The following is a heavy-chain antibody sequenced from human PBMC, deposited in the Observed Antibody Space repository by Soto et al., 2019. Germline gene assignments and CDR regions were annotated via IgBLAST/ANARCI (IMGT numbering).Heavy chain of an antibody. V-gene: IGHV4-38-2*01. J-gene: IGHJ4*02. CDR2: IYHSGNT. CDR1: GYSISLGYY. CDR3: ARQRTSVVTQAYFDV. D-gene: IGHD2-21*02. Sequence: NPSETLSLTCAVSGYSISLGYYWGWIRQPPGKGLEWIGSIYHSGNTYYNPSLKSRVSISLDTSKNHFSLELTSVTAADTAVYYCARQRTSVVTQAYFDVWGPGSLVTVSS.